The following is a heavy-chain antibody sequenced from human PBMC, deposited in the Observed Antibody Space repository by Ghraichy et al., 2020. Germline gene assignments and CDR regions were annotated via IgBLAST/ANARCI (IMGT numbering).Heavy chain of an antibody. Sequence: SETLSLTCAVYGGSFSGYYWSWIRQPPGKGLEWIGEINHSGSTNYNPSLKSRVTISVDTSKNQFSLKLSSVTAADTAVYYCARGLSPISNYYDSSDAFDIWGQGTMVTVSS. V-gene: IGHV4-34*01. CDR1: GGSFSGYY. J-gene: IGHJ3*02. CDR2: INHSGST. CDR3: ARGLSPISNYYDSSDAFDI. D-gene: IGHD3-22*01.